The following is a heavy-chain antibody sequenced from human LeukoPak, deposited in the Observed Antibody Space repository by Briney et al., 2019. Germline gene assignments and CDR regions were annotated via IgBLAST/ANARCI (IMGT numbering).Heavy chain of an antibody. Sequence: GGSLRLSCAASGFTFSSYAMHWVRQAPGKGLEWVAVISYDGSKKYYADSVKGRFTISRDNSKNTLYLQMNSLRAEDTAVYYCARATYCSGGSCPSHAFDIWGQGTMVTVSS. D-gene: IGHD2-15*01. CDR3: ARATYCSGGSCPSHAFDI. CDR2: ISYDGSKK. CDR1: GFTFSSYA. V-gene: IGHV3-30-3*01. J-gene: IGHJ3*02.